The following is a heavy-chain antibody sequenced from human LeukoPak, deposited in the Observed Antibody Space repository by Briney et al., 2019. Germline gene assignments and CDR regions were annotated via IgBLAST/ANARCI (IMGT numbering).Heavy chain of an antibody. D-gene: IGHD2-8*01. CDR1: GGTLSSYA. J-gene: IGHJ3*02. Sequence: GSSVKVSCKASGGTLSSYAISWVRQAPGQGLEWMGRIIPIFGTANYAQKFQGRVTITTDESTSTAYMELSSLRAEDTAVYYCARHIVPVVVEDAFDIWGQGTMVTVSS. CDR2: IIPIFGTA. V-gene: IGHV1-69*05. CDR3: ARHIVPVVVEDAFDI.